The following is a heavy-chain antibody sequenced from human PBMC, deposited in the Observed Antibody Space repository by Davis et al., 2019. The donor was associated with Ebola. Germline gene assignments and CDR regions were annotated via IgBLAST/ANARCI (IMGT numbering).Heavy chain of an antibody. V-gene: IGHV4-31*03. J-gene: IGHJ6*03. CDR1: GGSISRGDSY. Sequence: PSETLSLTCTVSGGSISRGDSYWTWIRQHPGKGLEWIGYIYYSGSTYYKPSLKSRVTISLDTSKNQFSLNLYSVTAADTAVYYCARDLGYDSSGYDYYFYMDVWGKGTTVAVSS. D-gene: IGHD3-22*01. CDR3: ARDLGYDSSGYDYYFYMDV. CDR2: IYYSGST.